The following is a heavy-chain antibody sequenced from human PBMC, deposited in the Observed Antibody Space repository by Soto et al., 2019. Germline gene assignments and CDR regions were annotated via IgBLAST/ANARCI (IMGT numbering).Heavy chain of an antibody. J-gene: IGHJ6*02. V-gene: IGHV3-33*01. CDR3: ARDRNSAYVTAHYYYYGMDV. CDR1: GFTFSSYG. D-gene: IGHD5-12*01. CDR2: IWYDGSNK. Sequence: LRLSCAASGFTFSSYGMHWVRQAPGKGLEWVAVIWYDGSNKYYADSVKGRFTISRDNSKNTLYLQMNSLRAEDTAVYYCARDRNSAYVTAHYYYYGMDVWGQGTTVTVSS.